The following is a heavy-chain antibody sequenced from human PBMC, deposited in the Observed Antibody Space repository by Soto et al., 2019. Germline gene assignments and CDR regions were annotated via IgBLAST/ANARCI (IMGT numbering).Heavy chain of an antibody. CDR2: INTDGTTT. CDR1: GFTSSNYW. Sequence: GGSLRLSCAVSGFTSSNYWMHWVRQAPGKGLVWVSRINTDGTTTTYADSVKGRFTISRDNSRNTLYLQMSSLSAEDTAVYYCAKGRYDSAPAHFDCWGQGTLVTVSS. CDR3: AKGRYDSAPAHFDC. V-gene: IGHV3-74*01. D-gene: IGHD3-16*01. J-gene: IGHJ4*02.